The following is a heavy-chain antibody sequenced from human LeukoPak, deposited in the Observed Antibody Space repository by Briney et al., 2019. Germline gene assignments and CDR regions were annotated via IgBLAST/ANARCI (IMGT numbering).Heavy chain of an antibody. CDR1: GFTFSTYG. D-gene: IGHD2-15*01. CDR2: IKKDGSEK. CDR3: TTDTWYSAGH. J-gene: IGHJ4*02. V-gene: IGHV3-7*03. Sequence: GGPLRLSCAASGFTFSTYGMHWVRQAPGKGLEWVAIIKKDGSEKYYVDSMKGRSTISRDNAKNSLFLQMNSLRAEDTAIYYCTTDTWYSAGHWGQGTLVTVSS.